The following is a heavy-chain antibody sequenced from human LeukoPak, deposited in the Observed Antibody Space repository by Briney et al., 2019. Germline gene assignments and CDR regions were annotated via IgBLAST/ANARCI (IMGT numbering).Heavy chain of an antibody. D-gene: IGHD4-17*01. CDR2: INPNSGGT. CDR3: ARVPYGDYAQFDY. V-gene: IGHV1-2*02. Sequence: ASVKVSCKASGYTFTGYYMHWVRQAPGQGLEWMGWINPNSGGTNYAQKFQGRVTMTRDTYISTAYMELSKLTSDDPGRYYRARVPYGDYAQFDYWGQGTLVTVSS. CDR1: GYTFTGYY. J-gene: IGHJ4*02.